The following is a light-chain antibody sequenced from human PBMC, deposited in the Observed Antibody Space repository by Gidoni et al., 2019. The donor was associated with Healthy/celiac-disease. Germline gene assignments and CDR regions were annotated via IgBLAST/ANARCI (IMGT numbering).Light chain of an antibody. CDR2: GAS. J-gene: IGKJ4*01. CDR1: QSVSSN. CDR3: QQYNNWPPLT. V-gene: IGKV3-15*01. Sequence: EIVMTQSPATLSVSPGERATRSCRASQSVSSNLAWYQQKPGQAPRLLIYGASTRATGIPARFSGSGSGTEFTLTLISLQSEDFAVYYCQQYNNWPPLTFGGGTKVEIK.